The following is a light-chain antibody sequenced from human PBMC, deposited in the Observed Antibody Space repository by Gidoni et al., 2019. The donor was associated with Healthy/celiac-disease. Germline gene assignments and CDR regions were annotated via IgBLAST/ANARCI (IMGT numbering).Light chain of an antibody. CDR2: DVS. J-gene: IGLJ2*01. Sequence: HSALTQPASVSGSPAQSITISCTGTISDVGSYNYVTWYEQHPGNAPKLMIYDVSNRPSGVSNRFSGSKSGNTASLTISGLQAEDEADYYCSSYTSSSTLVVFGGGAKLTVL. V-gene: IGLV2-14*01. CDR3: SSYTSSSTLVV. CDR1: ISDVGSYNY.